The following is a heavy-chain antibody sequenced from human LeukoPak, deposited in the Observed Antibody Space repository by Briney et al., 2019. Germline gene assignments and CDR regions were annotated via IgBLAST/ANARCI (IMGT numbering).Heavy chain of an antibody. CDR3: VAVPESYYTVYYFNY. J-gene: IGHJ4*02. D-gene: IGHD3-10*01. V-gene: IGHV4-59*12. CDR1: GGSISSYY. CDR2: IYYSGST. Sequence: SETLSLTCTVSGGSISSYYWSWIRQPPGKGLEWIGYIYYSGSTNYNPSLKSRVTVSVDTSKNQFSLKLTSVTAADTAVYYCVAVPESYYTVYYFNYWGQGTLITVSS.